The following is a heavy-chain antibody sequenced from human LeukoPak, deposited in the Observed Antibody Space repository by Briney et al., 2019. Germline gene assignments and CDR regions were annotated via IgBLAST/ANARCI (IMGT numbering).Heavy chain of an antibody. V-gene: IGHV4-34*08. CDR1: GFTFSDYN. CDR3: AGPARSPSEFEY. CDR2: INHSGST. J-gene: IGHJ4*02. Sequence: PGGSLRLSCAASGFTFSDYNMNWVRQAPGKGLEWIGEINHSGSTNYNPSLRSRVTFSVDTSKNQFSLKVRSVTAADTAVYYCAGPARSPSEFEYWGQGTLVTVSS. D-gene: IGHD6-13*01.